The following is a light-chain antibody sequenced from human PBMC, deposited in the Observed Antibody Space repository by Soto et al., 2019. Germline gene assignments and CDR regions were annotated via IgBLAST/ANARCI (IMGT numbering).Light chain of an antibody. CDR2: DAS. CDR3: HSRA. V-gene: IGKV1-5*01. Sequence: DIQLTQTPSTLSASVGDEVTITCRASQTISRWLAWYQQKPGRAPKLLIYDASTLESGVASRFRGSGSETEFNRTISRLQPDDFATYFCHSRAFGQGTRL. CDR1: QTISRW. J-gene: IGKJ5*01.